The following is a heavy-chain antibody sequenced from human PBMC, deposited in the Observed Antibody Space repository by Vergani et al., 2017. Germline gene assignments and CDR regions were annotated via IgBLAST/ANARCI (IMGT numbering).Heavy chain of an antibody. D-gene: IGHD6-6*01. CDR3: ARGGSSSGGVDY. Sequence: QVQLQQWGAGLLKPSETLSLTCAVYGGSFSGYYWSWIRQPPGKGLEWIGYIYYSGSTYYNPSLKSRVTISVDTSKNQFSLKLSSVTAADTAVYYCARGGSSSGGVDYWGQGTLVTVSS. CDR1: GGSFSGYY. CDR2: IYYSGST. J-gene: IGHJ4*02. V-gene: IGHV4-34*01.